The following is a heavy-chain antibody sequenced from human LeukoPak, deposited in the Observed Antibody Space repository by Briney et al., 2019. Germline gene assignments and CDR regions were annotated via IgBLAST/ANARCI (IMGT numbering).Heavy chain of an antibody. Sequence: GRSLRLSCAASGFTFSSYAMSWVRQAPGKGLEWVSAISGSGGSTYYADSVKGRFTISRDNSKNTLYLQMNSLRAEDTAVYYCAKDLASGRAHYFDYWGQGALVTVSS. J-gene: IGHJ4*02. CDR1: GFTFSSYA. D-gene: IGHD6-13*01. CDR2: ISGSGGST. V-gene: IGHV3-23*01. CDR3: AKDLASGRAHYFDY.